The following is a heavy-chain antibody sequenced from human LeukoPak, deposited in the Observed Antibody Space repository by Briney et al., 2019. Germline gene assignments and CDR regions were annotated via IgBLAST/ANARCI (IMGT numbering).Heavy chain of an antibody. J-gene: IGHJ4*02. CDR2: ISYDGSNK. V-gene: IGHV3-30-3*01. CDR1: GFTFSSYA. Sequence: GGSLRLSCAASGFTFSSYAMHWVRQAPGKALEWVAVISYDGSNKYYADSVKGRFTISRDNSKNTLYLQMNSLRAEDTAVYYCARALEGDTAMVTDYWGQGTLVTVSS. CDR3: ARALEGDTAMVTDY. D-gene: IGHD5-18*01.